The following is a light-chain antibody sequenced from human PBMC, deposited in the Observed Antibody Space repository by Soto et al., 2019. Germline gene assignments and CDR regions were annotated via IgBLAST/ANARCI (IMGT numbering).Light chain of an antibody. CDR1: RSDVGGYNY. J-gene: IGLJ2*01. CDR2: EVS. Sequence: QSALTQPPSASGSPGQSVTISCTGTRSDVGGYNYVSWYQQHPGKAPKLMIYEVSKRPSGVPDRFSGSKSGNTASLTVSGLQAEDEADYYCSSYAGSNNWNVVFGGWTKLTVL. CDR3: SSYAGSNNWNVV. V-gene: IGLV2-8*01.